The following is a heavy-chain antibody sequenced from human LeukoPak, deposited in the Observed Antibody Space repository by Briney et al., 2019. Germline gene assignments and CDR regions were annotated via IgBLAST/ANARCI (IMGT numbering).Heavy chain of an antibody. Sequence: GGYLRLSCAASGFTFSGYGMHWVRQGAGKGLEGVVFIRYDGSNKYYADSVKGRFTISRDNSKHTLYLQMNSLRPDDTAVYYCARRPEDFSLNSCCTAPYYRGQGTLVTVSS. CDR2: IRYDGSNK. V-gene: IGHV3-30*02. CDR1: GFTFSGYG. CDR3: ARRPEDFSLNSCCTAPYY. D-gene: IGHD2-15*01. J-gene: IGHJ4*02.